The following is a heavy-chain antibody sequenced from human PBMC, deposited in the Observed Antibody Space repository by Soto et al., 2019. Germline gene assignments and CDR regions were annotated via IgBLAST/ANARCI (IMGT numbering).Heavy chain of an antibody. V-gene: IGHV3-11*01. CDR3: VRCFLGVGDAFDI. Sequence: GGSLRLSCAASGFTFRDYYMVWVRQAPGKGLEWVSYINTRSTIVYYADSVKGRFTISRDNAKNSLYLQMNSLRADGTAVYYCVRCFLGVGDAFDIWGQGTTVTV. J-gene: IGHJ3*02. CDR1: GFTFRDYY. CDR2: INTRSTIV. D-gene: IGHD1-26*01.